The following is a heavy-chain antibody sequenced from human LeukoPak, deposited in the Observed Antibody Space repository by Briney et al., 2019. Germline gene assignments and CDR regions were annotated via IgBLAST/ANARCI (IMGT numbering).Heavy chain of an antibody. CDR1: GGTFSSYA. CDR3: AADGSYYLGYFDY. V-gene: IGHV1-69*06. CDR2: IIPIFGTA. D-gene: IGHD1-26*01. J-gene: IGHJ4*02. Sequence: SVKVSCKASGGTFSSYAISWVRQAPGQGLEWMGGIIPIFGTANYAQKFQGRVTITADKSTSTAYMELSSLRSEDTAVYYCAADGSYYLGYFDYWGQGTLVTVSS.